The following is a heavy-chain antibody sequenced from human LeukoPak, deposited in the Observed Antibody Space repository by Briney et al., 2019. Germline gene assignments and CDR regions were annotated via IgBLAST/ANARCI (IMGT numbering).Heavy chain of an antibody. CDR3: ARDLSAAFDF. D-gene: IGHD6-19*01. J-gene: IGHJ4*02. Sequence: GSLRLSCAASGFTFTNYWMHWVRQAPGMGLVWVSRLPPDELDIIYADSVKGRFTVSRDDSKNTLFLDMSNLRVEDTALYYCARDLSAAFDFWGQGVLVTVSS. V-gene: IGHV3-74*01. CDR1: GFTFTNYW. CDR2: LPPDELDI.